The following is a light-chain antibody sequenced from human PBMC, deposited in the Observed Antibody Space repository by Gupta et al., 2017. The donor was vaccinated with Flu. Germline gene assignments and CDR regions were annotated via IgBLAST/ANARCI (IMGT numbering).Light chain of an antibody. CDR3: LQTHSWIFT. CDR1: NSVNSF. V-gene: IGKV1-9*01. Sequence: SSGACMTIPSLVRNSVNSFLDWYLQKPGQSPQLLIYFGSTRETGVPSRFSGSGSGTEFTPTISSLQPEDFAIYYCLQTHSWIFTFGHGTKVDVK. CDR2: FGS. J-gene: IGKJ3*01.